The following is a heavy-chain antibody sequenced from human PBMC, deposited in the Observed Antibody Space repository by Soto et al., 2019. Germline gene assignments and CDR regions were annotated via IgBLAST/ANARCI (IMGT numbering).Heavy chain of an antibody. CDR1: GFTFSDHY. V-gene: IGHV3-72*01. CDR3: ARGQIPLVRGVIADAFDI. Sequence: GGSLRLSCAASGFTFSDHYMDWVRQAPGKGLEWVGRTRNKANSYTTEYAASVKGRFTISRDDSKNSLYLQMNSLKTEDTAVSYCARGQIPLVRGVIADAFDIWGQGTMVTVSS. D-gene: IGHD3-10*01. CDR2: TRNKANSYTT. J-gene: IGHJ3*02.